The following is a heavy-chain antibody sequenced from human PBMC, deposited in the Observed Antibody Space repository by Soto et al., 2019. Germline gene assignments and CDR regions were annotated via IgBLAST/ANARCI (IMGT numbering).Heavy chain of an antibody. CDR1: GGSISSGNFY. CDR2: IYDSGRT. CDR3: ARGPTMTTDY. V-gene: IGHV4-30-4*01. D-gene: IGHD4-17*01. Sequence: QVQLQESGPGLVKPSETLSLTCTVSGGSISSGNFYWSWIRQPPGKGLEWIGYIYDSGRTYYNPSLKSRVTGSVDTAKNQFSLRLSSVTAADTAVYYCARGPTMTTDYWGQGTLVTVSS. J-gene: IGHJ4*02.